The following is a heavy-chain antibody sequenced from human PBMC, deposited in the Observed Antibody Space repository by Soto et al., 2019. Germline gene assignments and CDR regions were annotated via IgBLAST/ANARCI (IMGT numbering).Heavy chain of an antibody. J-gene: IGHJ6*02. Sequence: SETLSLTCTVSGGSVSSGSYYWSWIRQPPGKGLEWIGYIYYSGSTNYNPSLKSRVTISVDTSKNQFSLKLSSVTAADTAVYYCARHFRLSPYYYYGMDVWGQGTKVTVSS. CDR2: IYYSGST. V-gene: IGHV4-61*01. CDR1: GGSVSSGSYY. D-gene: IGHD3-16*02. CDR3: ARHFRLSPYYYYGMDV.